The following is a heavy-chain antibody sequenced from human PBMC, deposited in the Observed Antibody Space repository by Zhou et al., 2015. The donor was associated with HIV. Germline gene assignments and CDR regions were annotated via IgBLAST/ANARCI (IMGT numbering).Heavy chain of an antibody. CDR3: EFYYASGSHVGMDV. CDR1: GGTFSSYG. V-gene: IGHV1-69*06. Sequence: QVQLVQSGAEVKKPGSSVTVSCKTSGGTFSSYGISWVRQAPGQGLEWVGGVTPFLGTANYAQNFQDRVTITADKSTTTVYMELTSLRSEDTAVYYCEFYYASGSHVGMDVWGQGTTVTVSS. J-gene: IGHJ6*02. CDR2: VTPFLGTA. D-gene: IGHD3-16*01.